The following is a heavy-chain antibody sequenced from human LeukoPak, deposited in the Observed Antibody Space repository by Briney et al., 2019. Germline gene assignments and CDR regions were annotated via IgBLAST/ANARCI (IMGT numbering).Heavy chain of an antibody. Sequence: PGGSLRLSCAASGFTFSSYGMHWVRQTPGKGLEWVSGISGSGDSAYYADSVKGRFTIFRDNYQNTLHLQMTSLRVDDTAFYYCAKDRLWSTGITGTTLNYWGQGTLVTVSS. CDR2: ISGSGDSA. V-gene: IGHV3-23*01. CDR1: GFTFSSYG. D-gene: IGHD1-20*01. CDR3: AKDRLWSTGITGTTLNY. J-gene: IGHJ4*02.